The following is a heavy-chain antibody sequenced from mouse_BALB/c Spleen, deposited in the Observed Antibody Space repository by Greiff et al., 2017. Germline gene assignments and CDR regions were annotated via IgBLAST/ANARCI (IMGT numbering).Heavy chain of an antibody. CDR1: GFTFSSYT. J-gene: IGHJ4*01. D-gene: IGHD2-14*01. CDR3: ARHRGYDDYAMDY. CDR2: ISNGGGST. V-gene: IGHV5-12-2*01. Sequence: EVKLMESGGGLVQPGGSLKLSCAASGFTFSSYTMSWVRQTPEKRLEWVAYISNGGGSTYYPDTVKGRFTISRDNAKNTLYLQMSSLKSEDTAMYYCARHRGYDDYAMDYWGQGTSVTVSS.